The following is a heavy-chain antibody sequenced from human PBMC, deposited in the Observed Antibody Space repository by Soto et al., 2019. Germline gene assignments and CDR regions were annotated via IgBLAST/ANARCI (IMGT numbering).Heavy chain of an antibody. CDR1: GGSISRGGYS. J-gene: IGHJ3*02. CDR2: IYHSGNT. CDR3: ARARNIYDSSAYYRHNAFDT. Sequence: PSETLCLTCAVSGGSISRGGYSWSWIRQPPGKGLEWIGYIYHSGNTYYNPSLKSRVTISVDRSKNQFALKLSSVTAADTAVYYCARARNIYDSSAYYRHNAFDTWDQGTMIT. D-gene: IGHD3-22*01. V-gene: IGHV4-30-2*01.